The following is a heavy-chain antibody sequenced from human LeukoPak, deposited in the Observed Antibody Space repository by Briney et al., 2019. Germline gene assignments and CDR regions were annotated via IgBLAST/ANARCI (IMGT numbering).Heavy chain of an antibody. D-gene: IGHD2-15*01. J-gene: IGHJ4*02. CDR1: GYTFTRYG. Sequence: ASVKVPCKASGYTFTRYGISWVRQAPGQGLEWMGWISAYNGNIKYAQKLQGRVTMTTDTSTSTAYMELRSLRSDDTAVYYCARDCSGGSCYDGVDYWGQGTLVIVSS. V-gene: IGHV1-18*01. CDR3: ARDCSGGSCYDGVDY. CDR2: ISAYNGNI.